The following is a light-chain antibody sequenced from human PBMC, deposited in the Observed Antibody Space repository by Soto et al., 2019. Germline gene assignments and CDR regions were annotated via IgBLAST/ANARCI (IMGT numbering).Light chain of an antibody. J-gene: IGKJ4*01. Sequence: IVMTQSPATLSLSPGERATLSCRASQSVSINLVWYQQKPGQAPRLLIYGTFTRATGVPARFIGSGSGTQFTLTISSLQSEDFAVYYCQQYNDWPPLTFGGGTKVEI. CDR3: QQYNDWPPLT. CDR1: QSVSIN. V-gene: IGKV3-15*01. CDR2: GTF.